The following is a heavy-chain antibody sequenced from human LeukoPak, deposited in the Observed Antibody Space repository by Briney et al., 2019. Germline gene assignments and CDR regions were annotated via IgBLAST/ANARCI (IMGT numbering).Heavy chain of an antibody. D-gene: IGHD6-6*01. Sequence: ASVKVSCKASGYTFTGYYMHWVRQAPGQGLEWMGWINPNSGGTNYAQKFQGRVTMTRDTSISTAYMELSRLRSDDTAVYYCARVPSSSPIPYYFDYWGQGTLVTASS. CDR3: ARVPSSSPIPYYFDY. J-gene: IGHJ4*02. CDR1: GYTFTGYY. V-gene: IGHV1-2*02. CDR2: INPNSGGT.